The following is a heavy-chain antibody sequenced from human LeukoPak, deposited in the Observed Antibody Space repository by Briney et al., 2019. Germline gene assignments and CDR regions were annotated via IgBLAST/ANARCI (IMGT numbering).Heavy chain of an antibody. CDR2: INTSGGNT. CDR3: ARVWVGATKAGYGY. J-gene: IGHJ4*02. D-gene: IGHD1-26*01. Sequence: ASVKVSCKASGYTFTSYYMHWVRQAPGQGLEWMGIINTSGGNTGYAQKFQGRIIMTRDTFTSTVYLDLSSLRSDDTAVYYCARVWVGATKAGYGYWGQGTLVTVSS. CDR1: GYTFTSYY. V-gene: IGHV1-46*01.